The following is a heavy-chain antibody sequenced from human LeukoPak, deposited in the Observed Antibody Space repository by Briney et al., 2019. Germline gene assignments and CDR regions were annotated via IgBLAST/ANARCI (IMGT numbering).Heavy chain of an antibody. CDR1: GFTFSSYS. V-gene: IGHV3-21*01. CDR2: ISSSSSYI. D-gene: IGHD1-26*01. CDR3: ARVGATPHYFDY. J-gene: IGHJ4*02. Sequence: KPGGSLRLSCAASGFTFSSYSMNWVRQAPGKGLEWVSSISSSSSYIYYADSVKGRFTISRDNAKNSLYLQMNSLRAEDTAVYYCARVGATPHYFDYWGQGTLVTVSS.